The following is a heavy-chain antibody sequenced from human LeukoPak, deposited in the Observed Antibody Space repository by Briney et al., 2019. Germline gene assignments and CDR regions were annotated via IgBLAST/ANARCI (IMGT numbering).Heavy chain of an antibody. J-gene: IGHJ4*02. CDR3: TRDRSRAEDD. Sequence: QPGGSLRLSCAASGFTFSGHWMSWVRQAPGKGLEWMANINQGGSDKYYVGSVKGRFTISRDNANNLLYLQMNSLRGEDTAVYYCTRDRSRAEDDWGQGTLVTVSS. CDR2: INQGGSDK. CDR1: GFTFSGHW. V-gene: IGHV3-7*01. D-gene: IGHD1-14*01.